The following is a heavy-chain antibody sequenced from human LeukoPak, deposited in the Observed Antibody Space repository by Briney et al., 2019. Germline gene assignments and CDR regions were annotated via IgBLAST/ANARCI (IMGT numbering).Heavy chain of an antibody. V-gene: IGHV3-33*01. CDR1: GFTFSSYG. CDR2: IWYDGSNK. CDR3: AREGSRGNSQFDY. J-gene: IGHJ4*02. D-gene: IGHD2/OR15-2a*01. Sequence: PGGPLRLSGAPSGFTFSSYGMHWVRQAPGKGLDGVALIWYDGSNKYYTDCVKARLTISRENYKHTLYLQMNTLRAEDTAIYYCAREGSRGNSQFDYWGQGTLVTVSS.